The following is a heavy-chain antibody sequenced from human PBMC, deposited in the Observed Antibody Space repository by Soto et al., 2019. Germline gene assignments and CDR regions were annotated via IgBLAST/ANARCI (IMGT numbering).Heavy chain of an antibody. V-gene: IGHV1-69*06. J-gene: IGHJ6*02. CDR2: IIPIFGTA. Sequence: GASVKVSCKASGGTFSSYAISCVRQAPGQGLEWMGGIIPIFGTANYAQKFQGRVTITADKSTSTAYMELSSLRSEDTAVYYCASDYVDTARRDYYYYYGMDVWGQGTTVTVSS. CDR1: GGTFSSYA. D-gene: IGHD5-18*01. CDR3: ASDYVDTARRDYYYYYGMDV.